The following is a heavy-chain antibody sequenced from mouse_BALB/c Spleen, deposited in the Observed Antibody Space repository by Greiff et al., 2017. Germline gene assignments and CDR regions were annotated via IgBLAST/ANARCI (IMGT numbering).Heavy chain of an antibody. J-gene: IGHJ2*01. CDR2: IDPSDSYT. CDR1: GYTFTSYW. Sequence: QVQLQQSGAELVKPGASVKLSCKASGYTFTSYWMHWVKQRPGQGLEWIGEIDPSDSYTNYNQKFKGKATLTVDKSSSTAYMQLSSLTSEDSAVYYCARWGNYIDYWGQGTTLTVSS. V-gene: IGHV1-69*02. CDR3: ARWGNYIDY.